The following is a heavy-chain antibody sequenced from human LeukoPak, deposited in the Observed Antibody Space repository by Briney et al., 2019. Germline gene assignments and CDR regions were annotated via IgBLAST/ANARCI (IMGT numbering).Heavy chain of an antibody. CDR2: IGADSGGI. D-gene: IGHD1-14*01. V-gene: IGHV3-23*01. Sequence: PGGSLRLSCAASGFTFNNYAMIWVRQAPGKGLEWVSAIGADSGGIQYADSVKGRFTVSRDNSKNTLYLQMNSLRDDDTAVYYCAKYRTTTAPPRNFDYWGLGTLVTVSS. CDR1: GFTFNNYA. J-gene: IGHJ4*02. CDR3: AKYRTTTAPPRNFDY.